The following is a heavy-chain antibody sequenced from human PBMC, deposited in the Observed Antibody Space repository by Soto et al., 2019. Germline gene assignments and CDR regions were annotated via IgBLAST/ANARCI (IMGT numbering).Heavy chain of an antibody. CDR3: AAPYDFWSGYSTTPYYYYGMDV. D-gene: IGHD3-3*01. CDR2: ISAYNGNT. V-gene: IGHV1-18*01. CDR1: GYSFTSCG. Sequence: ASVKVSCKASGYSFTSCGISWVRQAPGQGLEWMGWISAYNGNTNYAQKLQGRVTMTTDTSTSTAYMELRSLRSDDTAVYYCAAPYDFWSGYSTTPYYYYGMDVWGQGTTVTVSS. J-gene: IGHJ6*02.